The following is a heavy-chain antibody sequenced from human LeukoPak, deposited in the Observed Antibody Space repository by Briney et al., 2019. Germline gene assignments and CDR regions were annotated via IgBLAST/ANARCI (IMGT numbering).Heavy chain of an antibody. V-gene: IGHV1-69*06. CDR3: ASGGSRDGYYYYYMDV. J-gene: IGHJ6*03. CDR1: GGTFSSYV. CDR2: IIPIFGTA. Sequence: SVKVSCKASGGTFSSYVISWVRQAPGQGLEWMGGIIPIFGTANYAQKFQGRVTITADKSTSTAYMELSSLRSEDTAVYYCASGGSRDGYYYYYMDVWGKGTTVTVSS. D-gene: IGHD5-24*01.